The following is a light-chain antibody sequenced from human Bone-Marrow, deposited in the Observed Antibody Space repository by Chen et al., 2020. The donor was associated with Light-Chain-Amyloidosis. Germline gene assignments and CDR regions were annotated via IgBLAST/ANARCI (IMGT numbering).Light chain of an antibody. J-gene: IGLJ3*02. CDR2: EDD. CDR3: QSYQGSSQGV. CDR1: SGSIATNY. V-gene: IGLV6-57*01. Sequence: NFMLTQPHSVSESPGKTVIISCTRSSGSIATNYVQWYQQRPGSSPTTVIYEDDQRPSGVPDRFSGSNDRSSNSASLAISGLKTEDEADYYCQSYQGSSQGVFGGGTKLTVL.